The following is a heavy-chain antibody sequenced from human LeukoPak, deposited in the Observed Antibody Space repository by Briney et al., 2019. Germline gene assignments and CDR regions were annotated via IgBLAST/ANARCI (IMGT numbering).Heavy chain of an antibody. V-gene: IGHV1-69*13. D-gene: IGHD2-15*01. CDR2: IIPIFGTA. Sequence: SVKVSCKASGGTFSSYAISWVRQAPGQGLEWMGGIIPIFGTANYAQKFQGRVTITADESTSTAYMELSSLRSEDTAVYYCAREGNCCSGGSCYTGRFDYWGQGTLVTVSS. CDR3: AREGNCCSGGSCYTGRFDY. J-gene: IGHJ4*02. CDR1: GGTFSSYA.